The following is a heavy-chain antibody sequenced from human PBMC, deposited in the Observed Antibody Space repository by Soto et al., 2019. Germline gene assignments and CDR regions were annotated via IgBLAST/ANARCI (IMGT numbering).Heavy chain of an antibody. J-gene: IGHJ6*02. V-gene: IGHV3-30*18. D-gene: IGHD4-17*01. CDR3: AKDEDYGDYVDPLEQGILEEDYYYYGMDV. CDR1: GFTFSSYG. Sequence: QVQLVESGGGVVQPGRSLRLSCAASGFTFSSYGMHWVRQAPGKGLEWVAVISYDGSNKYYADSVKGRFTISRDNSKNTLYLQMNSLRAEDTAVYYCAKDEDYGDYVDPLEQGILEEDYYYYGMDVWGQGTTVTVSS. CDR2: ISYDGSNK.